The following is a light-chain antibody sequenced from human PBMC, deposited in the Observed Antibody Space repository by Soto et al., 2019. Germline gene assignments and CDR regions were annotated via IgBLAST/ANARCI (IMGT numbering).Light chain of an antibody. CDR2: KIS. J-gene: IGKJ1*01. CDR3: MQSIQLPWT. Sequence: DIVMTQTPLSSPVTLGQPASISCKSSQSLVNSDGNTYLSWLQQRPGQPPRLLIYKISNRSPGVPDRFSGSGAGADFTLKISRVEAEDVGVYYCMQSIQLPWTFGQGTKVDIK. CDR1: QSLVNSDGNTY. V-gene: IGKV2-24*01.